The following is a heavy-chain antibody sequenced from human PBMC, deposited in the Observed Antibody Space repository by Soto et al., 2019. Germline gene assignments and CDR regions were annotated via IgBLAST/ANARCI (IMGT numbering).Heavy chain of an antibody. CDR1: GGTFSSYA. CDR3: ARAKTIVATISKSYGMDV. D-gene: IGHD5-12*01. V-gene: IGHV1-69*13. Sequence: VASVKVSCKASGGTFSSYAISWVRQAPGQGLEWMGGIIPIFGTANYAQKFQGRVTITADESTSTAYMELSSLRSEDTAVYYCARAKTIVATISKSYGMDVWGQGTTVTVSS. CDR2: IIPIFGTA. J-gene: IGHJ6*02.